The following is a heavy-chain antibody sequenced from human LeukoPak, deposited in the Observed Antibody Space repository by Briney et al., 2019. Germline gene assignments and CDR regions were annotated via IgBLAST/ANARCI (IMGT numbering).Heavy chain of an antibody. D-gene: IGHD3-10*01. J-gene: IGHJ4*02. CDR2: IYSGGGT. Sequence: GGSLRLSCAASGFTVSSNYMSWVRQAPGKGLEWVSVIYSGGGTYYADSVKGRFTISRDNSKNTLYLQMNSLRAEDTAVYYCAREYRGEYYFAYWGQGNLVTVSS. V-gene: IGHV3-66*01. CDR1: GFTVSSNY. CDR3: AREYRGEYYFAY.